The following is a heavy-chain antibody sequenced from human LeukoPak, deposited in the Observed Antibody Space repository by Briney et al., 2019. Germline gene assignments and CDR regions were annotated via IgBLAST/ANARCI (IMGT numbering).Heavy chain of an antibody. V-gene: IGHV4-59*01. CDR2: IYYSGST. J-gene: IGHJ4*02. Sequence: PSETLSLTCTVSGGSLSSYYWSWIRQPPGKGLEWIGYIYYSGSTNYNPSLKSRVTISVDTSKNQFSLKLSSVTAADTAVYYCAREGGGYFDYWGQGTLVTVSS. D-gene: IGHD3-16*01. CDR1: GGSLSSYY. CDR3: AREGGGYFDY.